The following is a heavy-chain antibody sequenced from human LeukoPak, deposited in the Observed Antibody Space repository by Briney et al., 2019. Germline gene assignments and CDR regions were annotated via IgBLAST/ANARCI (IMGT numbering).Heavy chain of an antibody. Sequence: SETLSLTCAVYGGSFSGYYWSWIRQPPGKGLEWIGSIYYSGSTYYNPSLKSRVTISVDTSKNQFSLKLSSVTAADTAVYYCARINSEYYYYYYYMDVWGKGTTVTVSS. CDR1: GGSFSGYY. J-gene: IGHJ6*03. V-gene: IGHV4-34*01. CDR2: IYYSGST. D-gene: IGHD2/OR15-2a*01. CDR3: ARINSEYYYYYYYMDV.